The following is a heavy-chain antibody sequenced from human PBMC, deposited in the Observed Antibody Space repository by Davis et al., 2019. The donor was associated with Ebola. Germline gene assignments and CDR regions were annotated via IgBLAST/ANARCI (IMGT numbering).Heavy chain of an antibody. Sequence: GESLKISCKASGYSFTSYWIGWVRQMPGKGLEWMGIIHPDDSNTRYSPSFQGQVTISVDKSINTAYLQWSSLKASDTAMYYCARQTSYYYAMDVWGQGTTVTVSS. CDR1: GYSFTSYW. J-gene: IGHJ6*02. CDR2: IHPDDSNT. V-gene: IGHV5-51*01. CDR3: ARQTSYYYAMDV.